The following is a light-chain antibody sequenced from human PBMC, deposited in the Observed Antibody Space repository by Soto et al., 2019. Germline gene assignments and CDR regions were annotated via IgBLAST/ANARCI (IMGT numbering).Light chain of an antibody. CDR3: QQTYTTPEIT. J-gene: IGKJ5*01. CDR1: QSISSY. CDR2: AAS. Sequence: DIQMTQAPSSLAASVGDTVTITCRASQSISSYLNWYQQKPGKAPKLLIYAASYLKSGVPTRFSGSGSGTDFTLTISSLQPEDFAIYYCQQTYTTPEITFGQGTRLDIK. V-gene: IGKV1-39*01.